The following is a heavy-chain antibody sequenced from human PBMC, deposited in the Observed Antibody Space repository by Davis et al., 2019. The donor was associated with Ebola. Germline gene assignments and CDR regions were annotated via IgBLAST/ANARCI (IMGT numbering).Heavy chain of an antibody. D-gene: IGHD3-22*01. CDR2: INHSGST. CDR1: GGSFSGYY. J-gene: IGHJ6*02. V-gene: IGHV4-34*01. CDR3: ASARVPTYYYDSSGYFSYYYGMDV. Sequence: SETLSPTCAVYGGSFSGYYWSWIRQPPGKGLEWIGEINHSGSTNYNPSLKSRVTISVDTSKNQFSLKLSSVTAADTAVYYCASARVPTYYYDSSGYFSYYYGMDVWGQGTTVTVSS.